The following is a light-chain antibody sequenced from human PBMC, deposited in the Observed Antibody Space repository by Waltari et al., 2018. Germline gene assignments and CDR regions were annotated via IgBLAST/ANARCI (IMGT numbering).Light chain of an antibody. CDR3: QVWDSSSDHLYV. V-gene: IGLV3-21*04. Sequence: SYVLPQPPSVSVAPGKTARITCGGNNIGSNSVHWYQQKPGQAPVLVIYYDSDRPSWIPERFSGSNSGNTATLTISRVEAGDEADYYCQVWDSSSDHLYVFGTGTKVTVL. CDR2: YDS. J-gene: IGLJ1*01. CDR1: NIGSNS.